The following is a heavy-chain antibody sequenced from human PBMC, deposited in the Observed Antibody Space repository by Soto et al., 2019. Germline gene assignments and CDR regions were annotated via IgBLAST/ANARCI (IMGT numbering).Heavy chain of an antibody. J-gene: IGHJ4*02. D-gene: IGHD5-18*01. V-gene: IGHV4-31*03. Sequence: QVQLQESGPGLVKPSQTLSLSCTVSGGSISSAAYYWSWIRQHPGKGLEWIGYISHSGSTYYTPSLKSRVIISADTSKNQFSLNLTSVTAADTAVYYCAREYTYGSNFFDCWGQRALVSVSP. CDR1: GGSISSAAYY. CDR2: ISHSGST. CDR3: AREYTYGSNFFDC.